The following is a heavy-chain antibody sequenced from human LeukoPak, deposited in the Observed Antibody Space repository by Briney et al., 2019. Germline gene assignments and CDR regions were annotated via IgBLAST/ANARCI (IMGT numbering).Heavy chain of an antibody. D-gene: IGHD5-12*01. CDR1: GFTFSSYA. Sequence: GGSLRLSCAASGFTFSSYAMSWVRQAPGKGLEWVSAISGSGGSTYYADSAKGRFTISRDNSKNTVFLQMNSLRAEDSAVYFCARDRLYNGLDFWGQGTLVTVSS. CDR2: ISGSGGST. CDR3: ARDRLYNGLDF. V-gene: IGHV3-23*01. J-gene: IGHJ4*02.